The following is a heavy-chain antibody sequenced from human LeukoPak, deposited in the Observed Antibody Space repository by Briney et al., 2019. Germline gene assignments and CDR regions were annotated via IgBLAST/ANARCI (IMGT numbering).Heavy chain of an antibody. V-gene: IGHV3-30*18. CDR3: AKDGGNYYDTEGHYLMRSYMDV. D-gene: IGHD3-22*01. J-gene: IGHJ6*03. CDR1: VFTFSSYG. CDR2: ISYDAKSS. Sequence: PGGSLRLSCVPSVFTFSSYGMCWVRQVPGKELEWVAVISYDAKSSYHVDSVKGRFTISRDNSKNTLYLQMDSLRAEDTAVYYCAKDGGNYYDTEGHYLMRSYMDVWGKGTTVTVSS.